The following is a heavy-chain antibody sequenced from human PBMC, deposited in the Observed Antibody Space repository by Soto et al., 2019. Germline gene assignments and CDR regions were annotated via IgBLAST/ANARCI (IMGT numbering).Heavy chain of an antibody. CDR2: ARNDPRARTT. V-gene: IGHV3-72*01. J-gene: IGHJ4*02. Sequence: EMQLVESGGGLVQPGGSLRLSCAASGFTFSDYHMEWVRQAPGKGLEWIGRARNDPRARTTQHAASVRGRFITTRNDSENSLYLQMNSLTTEYTAVDYCVGSLQYWGQGTLVTFSS. D-gene: IGHD6-13*01. CDR3: VGSLQY. CDR1: GFTFSDYH.